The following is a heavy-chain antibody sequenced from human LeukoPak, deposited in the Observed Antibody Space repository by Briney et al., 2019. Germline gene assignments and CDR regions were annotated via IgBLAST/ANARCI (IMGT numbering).Heavy chain of an antibody. D-gene: IGHD3-22*01. J-gene: IGHJ3*02. Sequence: SETLSLTCAVSGYSITSSSWWGWIRQPPGKGLEWIGYIYHSGTTYYNPSLQSRVTMSVDTSKNQFSLKLSSVTAVDTAVYYCARIKHYYDGNAFDIWGQGTMVTVSS. CDR3: ARIKHYYDGNAFDI. V-gene: IGHV4-28*01. CDR2: IYHSGTT. CDR1: GYSITSSSW.